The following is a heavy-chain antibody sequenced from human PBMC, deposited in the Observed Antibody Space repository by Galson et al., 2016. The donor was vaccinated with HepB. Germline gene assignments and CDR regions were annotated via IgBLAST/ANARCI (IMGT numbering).Heavy chain of an antibody. CDR1: GGSLSPNY. V-gene: IGHV4-59*01. CDR2: IYYSGSP. J-gene: IGHJ4*02. CDR3: ARTKWVGELFDC. D-gene: IGHD3-10*01. Sequence: SETLSLTCTVSGGSLSPNYWSWVRQSPGKGLQWIGYIYYSGSPNYNPSLKRRATISVDTSKNEFSLKLSSVAAADTAVYYCARTKWVGELFDCWGQGTLVTVSS.